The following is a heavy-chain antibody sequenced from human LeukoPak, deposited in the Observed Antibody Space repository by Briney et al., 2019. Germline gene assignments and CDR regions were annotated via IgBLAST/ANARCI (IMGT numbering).Heavy chain of an antibody. Sequence: SETLSLTCTVSGGSISSGDYYWSWIRQHPGKGLEWIGYIYYSGSTYYNPSLKSRVTISVDTSKNQFSLKLSSVTAADTAVYYCAGAGGTFFDYWGQGTLVTVSS. CDR3: AGAGGTFFDY. J-gene: IGHJ4*02. CDR1: GGSISSGDYY. V-gene: IGHV4-31*03. CDR2: IYYSGST.